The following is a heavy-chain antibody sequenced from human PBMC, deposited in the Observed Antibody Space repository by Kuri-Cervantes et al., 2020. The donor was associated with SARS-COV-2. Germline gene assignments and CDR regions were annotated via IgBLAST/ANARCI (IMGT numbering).Heavy chain of an antibody. CDR1: GGSISSSDYY. CDR2: IYYSGST. D-gene: IGHD2/OR15-2a*01. Sequence: SETLSLTCTVSGGSISSSDYYWSWIRQPPGKGLEWIGYIYYSGSTYYNPSLKSRVTISVDTSKNQFSLKLSSVTAADTAVYHCARHPKTIPQYHFDYWGQGTLVTVSS. J-gene: IGHJ4*02. CDR3: ARHPKTIPQYHFDY. V-gene: IGHV4-30-4*01.